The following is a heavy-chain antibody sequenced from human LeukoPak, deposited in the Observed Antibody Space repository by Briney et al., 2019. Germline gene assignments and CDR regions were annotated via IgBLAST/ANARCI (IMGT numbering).Heavy chain of an antibody. V-gene: IGHV4-4*02. CDR1: GGSISSSNW. Sequence: SETLSLTCAVSGGSISSSNWWSWVRQPPGKGLEWIGEINHSGSTNYNPSLKSRVTISVDTSKNQFSLKLSSVTAADTAVYYCARHFVKRITMVRGPTWFDPWGQGTLVTVSS. D-gene: IGHD3-10*01. CDR2: INHSGST. CDR3: ARHFVKRITMVRGPTWFDP. J-gene: IGHJ5*02.